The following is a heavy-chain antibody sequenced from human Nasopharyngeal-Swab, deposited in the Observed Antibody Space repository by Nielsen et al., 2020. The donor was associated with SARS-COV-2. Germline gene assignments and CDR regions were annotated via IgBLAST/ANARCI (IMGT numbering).Heavy chain of an antibody. CDR2: ISSSSSDI. D-gene: IGHD2-15*01. CDR1: GFSYYN. CDR3: ARGYCSSGSCYAKHYGMDV. V-gene: IGHV3-21*01. Sequence: GESLKISCVASGFSYYNMDLVRHAPGKGLELVSSISSSSSDIYYADSVKGRFTISRDSAKNSLYLQMNNLRAEDTAVYYCARGYCSSGSCYAKHYGMDVWGQGTTVTVS. J-gene: IGHJ6*02.